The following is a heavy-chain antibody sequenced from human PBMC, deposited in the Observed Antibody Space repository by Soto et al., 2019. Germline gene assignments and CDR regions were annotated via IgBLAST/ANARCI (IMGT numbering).Heavy chain of an antibody. CDR3: ARETVRGSYDS. D-gene: IGHD3-10*01. CDR2: ISTYNGNT. V-gene: IGHV1-18*04. CDR1: GYTFTSYG. Sequence: QVQLVQSGAEVKKPGAPVKVSCKASGYTFTSYGISWVRQAPGQGLEWRGWISTYNGNTNYAQKLQGRVTMTTDTPTSTSSMELSSLRSDETAVYYCARETVRGSYDSCGQGNLVTVSS. J-gene: IGHJ4*02.